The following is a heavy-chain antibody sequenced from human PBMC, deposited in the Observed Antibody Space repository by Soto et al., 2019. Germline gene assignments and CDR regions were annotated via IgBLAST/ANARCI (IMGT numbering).Heavy chain of an antibody. D-gene: IGHD2-15*01. Sequence: GGSLRLSCAASGFTFSSYGMHWVRQAPGKGLEWVAVISYDGSNKYYADSVKGRFTISRDNSKNTLYLQMNSLRAEDTAVYYCAKDAVRARYGCSGGSCYCDYWGQGTLVTVSS. J-gene: IGHJ4*02. V-gene: IGHV3-30*18. CDR1: GFTFSSYG. CDR2: ISYDGSNK. CDR3: AKDAVRARYGCSGGSCYCDY.